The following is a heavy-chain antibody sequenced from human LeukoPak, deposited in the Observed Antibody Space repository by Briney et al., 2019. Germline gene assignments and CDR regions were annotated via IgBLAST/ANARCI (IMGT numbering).Heavy chain of an antibody. D-gene: IGHD2/OR15-2a*01. V-gene: IGHV4-31*03. CDR1: GGSISSGGYY. CDR3: ARDLHSTFDY. CDR2: IYYSGST. Sequence: SQTLSLTCTVSGGSISSGGYYWSWIRQHQGKGLEWIGYIYYSGSTYYNPSLKSRVTISVDTSKNQFSLKLSSVTAADTAVYYCARDLHSTFDYWGQGTLVTVSS. J-gene: IGHJ4*02.